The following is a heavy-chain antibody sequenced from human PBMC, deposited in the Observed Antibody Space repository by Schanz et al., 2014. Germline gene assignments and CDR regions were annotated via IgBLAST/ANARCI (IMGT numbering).Heavy chain of an antibody. Sequence: EVQLVESGGGLIQPGGSLRLSCVASGFTVSSNYMSWVRQAPGKGLEWVSVIYSDGRTYYGDSVKGRFTISRDNSKNTLYLQMNSLRAEDTAMYYRAKRCSSTSCSHGAFDIWGQGTMVTVSS. CDR2: IYSDGRT. D-gene: IGHD2-2*01. CDR3: AKRCSSTSCSHGAFDI. J-gene: IGHJ3*02. CDR1: GFTVSSNY. V-gene: IGHV3-53*01.